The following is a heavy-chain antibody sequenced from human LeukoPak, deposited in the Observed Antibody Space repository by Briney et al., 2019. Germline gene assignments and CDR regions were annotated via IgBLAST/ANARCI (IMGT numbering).Heavy chain of an antibody. Sequence: GGSLTLSCAVSGFTFSSSWMKWVRQAPGKGLESVAVIKEDGNEKYYVDSVKGRFAISRDNAKNSLYLQMNNVRAEDTAVYFCAANTQSGYWGQGALVTVSS. V-gene: IGHV3-7*05. D-gene: IGHD3-16*01. CDR3: AANTQSGY. CDR1: GFTFSSSW. J-gene: IGHJ4*02. CDR2: IKEDGNEK.